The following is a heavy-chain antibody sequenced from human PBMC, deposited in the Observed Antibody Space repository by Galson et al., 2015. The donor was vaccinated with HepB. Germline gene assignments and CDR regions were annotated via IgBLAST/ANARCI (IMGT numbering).Heavy chain of an antibody. CDR1: GGSISSYY. V-gene: IGHV4-4*07. Sequence: SETLSLTCTVSGGSISSYYWSWIRQPAGKGLEWIGRIYTSGSTNYNPSLKSRVTMSVDASKNQFSLKLSSVTAADTAVYYCARDTTEIWSGYLYYYYGMDVWGQGTTVTVSS. CDR2: IYTSGST. CDR3: ARDTTEIWSGYLYYYYGMDV. D-gene: IGHD3-3*01. J-gene: IGHJ6*02.